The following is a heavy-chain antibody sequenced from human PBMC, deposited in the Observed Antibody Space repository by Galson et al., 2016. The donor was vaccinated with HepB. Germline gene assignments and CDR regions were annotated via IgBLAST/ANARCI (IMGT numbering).Heavy chain of an antibody. Sequence: SLRLSCAASGFTFSAFGMHWVRQAPGKGLEWVAFVSYDGTFQYYADSVKGRFTASRDNSRDTLYLHMNSLRTDDTAVYLCASSPTWTFYFDNWGQGILVTVSS. CDR1: GFTFSAFG. CDR3: ASSPTWTFYFDN. V-gene: IGHV3-30*03. J-gene: IGHJ4*02. CDR2: VSYDGTFQ. D-gene: IGHD1-1*01.